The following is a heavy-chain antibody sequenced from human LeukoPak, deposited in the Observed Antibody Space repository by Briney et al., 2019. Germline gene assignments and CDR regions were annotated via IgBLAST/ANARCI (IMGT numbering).Heavy chain of an antibody. CDR1: GFTFSTYT. V-gene: IGHV3-21*01. Sequence: GGSLRLSCAASGFTFSTYTTNWVRQAPGKGLEWVSSISSSSSYIYYADSVKGRFTISRDNAKNSLYLQMNSLRAEDTAVYYCAGYYDSSGYFFYWGQGTLVTVSS. CDR3: AGYYDSSGYFFY. CDR2: ISSSSSYI. D-gene: IGHD3-22*01. J-gene: IGHJ4*02.